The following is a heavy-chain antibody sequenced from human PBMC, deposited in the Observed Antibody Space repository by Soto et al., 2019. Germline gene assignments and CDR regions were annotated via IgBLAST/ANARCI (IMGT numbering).Heavy chain of an antibody. D-gene: IGHD3-10*02. V-gene: IGHV4-59*02. J-gene: IGHJ4*02. CDR1: GGSVSSYY. CDR3: ARDVPGSSYFDY. CDR2: IYYTGST. Sequence: SETLSLTCTVSGGSVSSYYWNWIRQPPGKRLEWIGYIYYTGSTLYNPSLKSRVTMSLDTSKNQFSLNLRSVTAADTAVYYCARDVPGSSYFDYWGQGILVTVSS.